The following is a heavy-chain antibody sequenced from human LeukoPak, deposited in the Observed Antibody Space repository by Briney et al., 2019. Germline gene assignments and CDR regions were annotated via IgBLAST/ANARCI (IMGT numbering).Heavy chain of an antibody. J-gene: IGHJ3*02. CDR2: MNPNSGNT. Sequence: ASVKVSCKASGYTFTSYDINWVRQATGQGLEWMGWMNPNSGNTSYAQKFQGRVTMTRNTSTSTAYMELSSLRSEDTAVYYCARGAQGLTIFGVVKKAFDIWGQGTMVTVSS. CDR3: ARGAQGLTIFGVVKKAFDI. D-gene: IGHD3-3*01. V-gene: IGHV1-8*01. CDR1: GYTFTSYD.